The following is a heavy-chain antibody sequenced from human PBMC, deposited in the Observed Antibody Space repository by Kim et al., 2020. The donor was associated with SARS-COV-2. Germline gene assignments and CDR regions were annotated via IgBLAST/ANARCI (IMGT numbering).Heavy chain of an antibody. CDR3: ARDSSGSRHFDY. D-gene: IGHD1-26*01. V-gene: IGHV1-69*01. J-gene: IGHJ4*02. Sequence: NYAQKFQGRVTITADESTSTAYMELSSLRSEDTAVYYCARDSSGSRHFDYWGQGTLVTVSS.